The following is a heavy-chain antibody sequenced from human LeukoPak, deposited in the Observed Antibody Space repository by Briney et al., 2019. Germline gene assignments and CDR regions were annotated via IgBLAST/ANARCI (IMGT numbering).Heavy chain of an antibody. CDR1: GGSFSGYY. D-gene: IGHD3-22*01. CDR2: IYYSGST. Sequence: SETLSLTCAVYGGSFSGYYWSWIRQTPGKGLEWIGYIYYSGSTNYNPSLKSRVTISVDTSKNQFSLKLSSATAADTAVYYCARLLYYDSSGYPNYYFDYWGQGTLVTVSS. J-gene: IGHJ4*02. CDR3: ARLLYYDSSGYPNYYFDY. V-gene: IGHV4-59*08.